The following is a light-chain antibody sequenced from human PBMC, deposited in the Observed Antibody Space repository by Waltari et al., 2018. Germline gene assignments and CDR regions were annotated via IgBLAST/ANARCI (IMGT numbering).Light chain of an antibody. CDR2: EVS. CDR3: SSYTSSSTWV. V-gene: IGLV2-14*01. CDR1: SSDVGVYNY. J-gene: IGLJ3*02. Sequence: QSALTQPASVSGSPGQSISISCTGTSSDVGVYNYVSWYQQHPGKAPKLRIYEVSNRPSGISNRFSGSKSDNTASLTISGLQAGDEADYYCSSYTSSSTWVFGGGTKLTVL.